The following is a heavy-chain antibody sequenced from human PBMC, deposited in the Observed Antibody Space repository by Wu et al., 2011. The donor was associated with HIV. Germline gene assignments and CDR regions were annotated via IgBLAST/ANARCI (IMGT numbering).Heavy chain of an antibody. CDR3: ARGHAWFDP. V-gene: IGHV1-2*02. CDR2: MDPNSGGT. CDR1: GYTFTDYY. J-gene: IGHJ5*02. D-gene: IGHD2-8*01. Sequence: QVQLVQSGAEVKKPGASMKVSCKTSGYTFTDYYVHWVRQAPGQGLEWMGWMDPNSGGTNYAQKFQGRVSMTRDTSISTAYMELSRLRSDDTAVYYCARGHAWFDPGGQGTLVTVSS.